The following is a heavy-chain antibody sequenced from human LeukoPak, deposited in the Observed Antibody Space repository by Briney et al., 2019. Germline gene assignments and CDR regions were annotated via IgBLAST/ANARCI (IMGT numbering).Heavy chain of an antibody. D-gene: IGHD3-9*01. V-gene: IGHV3-23*01. J-gene: IGHJ4*02. CDR1: GFDFSSYG. CDR3: AKGDSYYDLLTCFDF. CDR2: FSGTSGLT. Sequence: GGSLRLSCVASGFDFSSYGLSWVRQSPGKGLEWVSTFSGTSGLTYYADSVKGRFTISRDNSKNALYLQMNSLRDEDTAVYHCAKGDSYYDLLTCFDFWGPGTLVTVSS.